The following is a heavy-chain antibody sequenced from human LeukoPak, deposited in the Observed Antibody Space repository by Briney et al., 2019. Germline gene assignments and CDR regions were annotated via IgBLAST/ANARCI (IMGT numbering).Heavy chain of an antibody. CDR2: IYWNDAK. V-gene: IGHV2-5*01. CDR1: GFSLSSSGVA. D-gene: IGHD6-13*01. Sequence: SGPTLAKPTQTLTLTCSFSGFSLSSSGVAVGWIRQPPGKALEWLALIYWNDAKRYSPSLKSRLTITKDTSKNQVVLTMTNMDPVDTATYYCAHLDSTNWYSDWFDPWGQGTLVTVSS. CDR3: AHLDSTNWYSDWFDP. J-gene: IGHJ5*02.